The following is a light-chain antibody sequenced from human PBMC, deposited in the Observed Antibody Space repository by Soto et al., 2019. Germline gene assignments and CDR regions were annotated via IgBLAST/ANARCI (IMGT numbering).Light chain of an antibody. J-gene: IGKJ5*01. CDR1: QSVSSN. Sequence: EIVMTQSPATLSVSPGERDTLSCRASQSVSSNLAWYQQKPGQAPRLLIYGASTRATGIPARFSGSGSGTEFTLTISSLQSADFAVYYCQQYNNWPPVTCGQGTRLEIK. CDR3: QQYNNWPPVT. V-gene: IGKV3-15*01. CDR2: GAS.